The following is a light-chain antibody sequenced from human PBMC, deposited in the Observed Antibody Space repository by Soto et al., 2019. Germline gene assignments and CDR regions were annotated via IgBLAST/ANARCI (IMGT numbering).Light chain of an antibody. CDR2: DAS. CDR3: QQRSNWPRT. Sequence: EIVLTQSPATLSLSPGERATLSCRASQSVSSYVAWYQQKPGQAPRLLIYDASNRATGIPARFSGSGSGTDFTLTISSLEPEDFAVYYCQQRSNWPRTFGQGTNVESK. CDR1: QSVSSY. V-gene: IGKV3-11*01. J-gene: IGKJ1*01.